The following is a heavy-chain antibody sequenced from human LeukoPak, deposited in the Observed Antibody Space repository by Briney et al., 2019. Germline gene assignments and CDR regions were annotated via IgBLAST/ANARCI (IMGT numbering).Heavy chain of an antibody. CDR2: ISYDGSDK. CDR1: GFTFSSYG. J-gene: IGHJ4*02. CDR3: AKGYSSGLYKLYYFDF. V-gene: IGHV3-30*18. D-gene: IGHD6-19*01. Sequence: PGGPLRLSCAASGFTFSSYGMHWVRQAPGKGLEWVALISYDGSDKGYADSVKGRFTISRDNSRNTLYLQMNSLRAEDTAVYYCAKGYSSGLYKLYYFDFWGQGTLVTVSS.